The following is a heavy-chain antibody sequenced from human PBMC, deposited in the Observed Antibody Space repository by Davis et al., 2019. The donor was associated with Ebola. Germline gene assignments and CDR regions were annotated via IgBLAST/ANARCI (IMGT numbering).Heavy chain of an antibody. CDR1: GGSFSGYY. CDR2: INHSGST. D-gene: IGHD3-10*01. J-gene: IGHJ4*02. V-gene: IGHV4-34*01. Sequence: SETLSLTCAVYGGSFSGYYWNWIRQPPGKGLEWIGEINHSGSTNYNPSLKSRVTISVDTSKNQFSLKLSSVTAADTAVYYCARMVQGGIDYWGQGTLVTVSS. CDR3: ARMVQGGIDY.